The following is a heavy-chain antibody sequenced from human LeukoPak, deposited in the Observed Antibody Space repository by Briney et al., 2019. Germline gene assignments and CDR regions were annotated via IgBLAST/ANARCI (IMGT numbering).Heavy chain of an antibody. D-gene: IGHD3-16*01. CDR2: ISYDGSNK. V-gene: IGHV3-30-3*01. Sequence: GGSLRLSCAASGFTFSSYAMHWVRQAPGKGLEWGAVISYDGSNKYYADSVKGRFTISRDNSKNTLYLQMNSLRAEDTAVYYCASDYDYVWGRGTFDYLGQGTLVTVSS. J-gene: IGHJ4*02. CDR1: GFTFSSYA. CDR3: ASDYDYVWGRGTFDY.